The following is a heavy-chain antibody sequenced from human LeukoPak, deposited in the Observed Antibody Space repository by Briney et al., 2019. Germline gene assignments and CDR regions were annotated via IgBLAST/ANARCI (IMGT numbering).Heavy chain of an antibody. J-gene: IGHJ4*02. CDR3: ARDCSGGSCYSPLFDY. Sequence: ASVKVSCKASGYTFTSYGISWVRQAPGQGLEWMGWISAYNGNTNYAQKLQGRVTMTTDTSTSTAYMELRSLRSDDTAVYYCARDCSGGSCYSPLFDYWGRGTLVTVSS. V-gene: IGHV1-18*01. CDR1: GYTFTSYG. D-gene: IGHD2-15*01. CDR2: ISAYNGNT.